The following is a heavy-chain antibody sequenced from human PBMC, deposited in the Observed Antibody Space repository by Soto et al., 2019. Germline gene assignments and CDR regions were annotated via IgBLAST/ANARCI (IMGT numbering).Heavy chain of an antibody. CDR3: ARGAGTGY. CDR1: GDSVSSNSAA. D-gene: IGHD3-10*01. CDR2: TYYRYKWYN. Sequence: SQTLSLTCAISGDSVSSNSAAWNWIRQSPSRGLEWLGRTYYRYKWYNDYAVSVKSRITINPDTSKNQFSLKLSSVTAADTAVYYCARGAGTGYWGQGTLVTVSS. J-gene: IGHJ4*02. V-gene: IGHV6-1*01.